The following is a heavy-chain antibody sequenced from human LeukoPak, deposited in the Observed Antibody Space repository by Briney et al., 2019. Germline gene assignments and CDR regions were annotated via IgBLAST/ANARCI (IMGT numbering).Heavy chain of an antibody. D-gene: IGHD3-10*01. Sequence: GGSLRLSCVASGFNFIGYEMHWVRQAPGRGLEWVSYINSRGSTIYYGHSVKGRFTISRDNAENSLYLEMNSLRVEDTALYYCARVRSYRNFDYWGQGTLVTVSS. CDR2: INSRGSTI. V-gene: IGHV3-48*03. J-gene: IGHJ4*02. CDR3: ARVRSYRNFDY. CDR1: GFNFIGYE.